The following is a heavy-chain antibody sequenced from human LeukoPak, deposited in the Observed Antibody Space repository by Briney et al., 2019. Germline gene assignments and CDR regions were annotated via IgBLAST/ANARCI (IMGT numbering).Heavy chain of an antibody. V-gene: IGHV4-4*07. D-gene: IGHD2-15*01. CDR1: GGSISYYY. J-gene: IGHJ6*03. CDR2: IYRSGST. CDR3: AREILSKGGLYYYYYYMGV. Sequence: SETLSLTCTVSGGSISYYYWSWIRQPAGKGLEWIGRIYRSGSTNYNPSLKSRVTISVDTSKNQFSLKLSSVTAADTAVYYCAREILSKGGLYYYYYYMGVWGKGTTVTISS.